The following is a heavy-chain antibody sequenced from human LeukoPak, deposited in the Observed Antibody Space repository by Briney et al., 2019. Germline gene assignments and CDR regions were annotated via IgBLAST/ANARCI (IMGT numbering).Heavy chain of an antibody. CDR1: GDSISSSSYF. D-gene: IGHD1-26*01. CDR2: IYSSGST. J-gene: IGHJ6*03. Sequence: SETLSLTCTVSGDSISSSSYFWGWIRQPPGKGLEWIGSIYSSGSTYYNPALKTRVTVSVDTSKNQFSLKLTSVTAADTAVYSCARIRGWEGSRSYYYYYMDVWGKGTTVTVS. CDR3: ARIRGWEGSRSYYYYYMDV. V-gene: IGHV4-39*07.